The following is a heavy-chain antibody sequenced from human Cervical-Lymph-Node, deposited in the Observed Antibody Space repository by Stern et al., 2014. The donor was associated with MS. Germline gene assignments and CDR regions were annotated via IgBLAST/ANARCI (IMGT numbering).Heavy chain of an antibody. V-gene: IGHV3-11*01. D-gene: IGHD3-10*01. CDR1: GFNFRDYY. J-gene: IGHJ6*02. CDR2: IAASDTAG. Sequence: QVQLVQSGGGLVKPGGSLRLSCAASGFNFRDYYMTWIRQAPGKGLEWVSHIAASDTAGHHAESVTGRFTISRDNGEESLYLQMNDLRAEDTGVYYCARGLLWFRLNGLDVWGQGTTVTVSS. CDR3: ARGLLWFRLNGLDV.